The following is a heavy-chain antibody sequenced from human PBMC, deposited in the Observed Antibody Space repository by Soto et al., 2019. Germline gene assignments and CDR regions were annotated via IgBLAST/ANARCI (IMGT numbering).Heavy chain of an antibody. D-gene: IGHD3-10*01. Sequence: SETLSLTCTVSGASLRSGSYYWSWIRQHPGKGLEWIGYISHSGRTNYDPSLKSRLTMSVDTSQNQFSLQLNSVTAADTAVYYCSYGSSFDYWGQGTLVTVSS. J-gene: IGHJ4*02. CDR3: SYGSSFDY. V-gene: IGHV4-61*01. CDR1: GASLRSGSYY. CDR2: ISHSGRT.